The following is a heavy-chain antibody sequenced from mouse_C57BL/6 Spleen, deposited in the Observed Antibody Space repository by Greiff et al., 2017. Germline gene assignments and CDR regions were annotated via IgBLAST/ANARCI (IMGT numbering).Heavy chain of an antibody. CDR3: ACPIYGSSPYYFDY. CDR2: INPNNGGT. Sequence: EVKLQQSGPELVKPGASVKISCKASGYTFTDYYMNWVKQSHGKSLEWIGDINPNNGGTSYNQKFKGKATLTVDKSSSTAYMELRSLTSEDSAVYYCACPIYGSSPYYFDYWGQGTTLTVSS. J-gene: IGHJ2*01. V-gene: IGHV1-26*01. D-gene: IGHD1-1*01. CDR1: GYTFTDYY.